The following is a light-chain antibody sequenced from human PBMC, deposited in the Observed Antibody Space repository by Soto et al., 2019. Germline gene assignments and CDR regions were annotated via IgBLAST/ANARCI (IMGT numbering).Light chain of an antibody. CDR2: AAS. CDR1: QIVNTN. J-gene: IGKJ1*01. V-gene: IGKV3-15*01. CDR3: QQYNNWPRT. Sequence: EIVMTHSPATLSLSPWDIATLSCRASQIVNTNVAWYQQRPGQAPRLLIFAASTRATGVAARFSGSGSGTKFTLTVDSLQSEDFAVYYCQQYNNWPRTFGQGTKVDIK.